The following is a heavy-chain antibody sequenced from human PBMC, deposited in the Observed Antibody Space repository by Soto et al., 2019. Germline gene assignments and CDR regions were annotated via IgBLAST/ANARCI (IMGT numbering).Heavy chain of an antibody. Sequence: SETLSLTCIVSAGSISNYYWSWIRQPAGKGLEWIGRIDFSGITNYNPSLKSRVTMSIDTSKKQFSLNLSSVTAADTAVYYCARDTSPGLHDILTGYYWFDPWGQGTLVTVS. CDR2: IDFSGIT. CDR1: AGSISNYY. J-gene: IGHJ5*02. D-gene: IGHD3-9*01. V-gene: IGHV4-4*07. CDR3: ARDTSPGLHDILTGYYWFDP.